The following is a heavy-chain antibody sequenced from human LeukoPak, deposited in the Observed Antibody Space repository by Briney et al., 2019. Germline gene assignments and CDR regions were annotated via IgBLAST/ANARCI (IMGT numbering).Heavy chain of an antibody. J-gene: IGHJ6*02. CDR2: INHSGST. V-gene: IGHV4-34*01. CDR3: ARGQKLLVHYYGMDV. D-gene: IGHD3-22*01. Sequence: PSETLSLTCAVYGGSFSGYYWNWIRQPPGKGLEWIGEINHSGSTNYNPSLKSRVTISVDTSKNQFSLKLSSVTAADTAVYYCARGQKLLVHYYGMDVWGQGTTVTVSS. CDR1: GGSFSGYY.